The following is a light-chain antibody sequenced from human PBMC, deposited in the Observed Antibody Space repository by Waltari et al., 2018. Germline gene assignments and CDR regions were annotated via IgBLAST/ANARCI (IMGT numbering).Light chain of an antibody. CDR2: RSS. CDR3: QQYSSYGKYT. J-gene: IGKJ2*01. V-gene: IGKV1-5*03. Sequence: DIQMTQSPSTLSASVGDRVTITCRASQAIDTSLAWYQQKPGKATKLLFYRSSTLECGVSSRFSGSGSGTDFTLTISSLQPDDFATYYCQQYSSYGKYTFGQGTKLEIK. CDR1: QAIDTS.